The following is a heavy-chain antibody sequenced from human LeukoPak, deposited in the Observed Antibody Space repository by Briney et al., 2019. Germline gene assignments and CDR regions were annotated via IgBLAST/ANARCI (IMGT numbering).Heavy chain of an antibody. CDR3: ARVIGWDEPFDI. J-gene: IGHJ3*02. CDR2: INTDGSST. Sequence: HPGGSLRLSCAASGFIFSNYAMSWVRQAPGKGLVWVSRINTDGSSTNYADSVKGRFTVSRDNAKNTLYLQMNSLRAEDTAVYYCARVIGWDEPFDIWGQGTMVTVSS. CDR1: GFIFSNYA. V-gene: IGHV3-74*01. D-gene: IGHD1-26*01.